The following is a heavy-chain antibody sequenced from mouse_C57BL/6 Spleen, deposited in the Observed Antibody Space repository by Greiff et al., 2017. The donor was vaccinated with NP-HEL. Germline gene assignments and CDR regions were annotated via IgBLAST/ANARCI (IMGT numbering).Heavy chain of an antibody. V-gene: IGHV1-76*01. D-gene: IGHD1-1*01. CDR1: GYTFTDYY. CDR3: ARSGDYGSSYPAWFAY. J-gene: IGHJ3*01. CDR2: IYPGSGNT. Sequence: VQLQQSGAELVRPGASVKLSCKASGYTFTDYYINWVKQRPGQGLEWIARIYPGSGNTYYNEKFKGKATLTAEKSSSTAYMQLSSLTSEDSAVYFCARSGDYGSSYPAWFAYWGQGTLVTVSA.